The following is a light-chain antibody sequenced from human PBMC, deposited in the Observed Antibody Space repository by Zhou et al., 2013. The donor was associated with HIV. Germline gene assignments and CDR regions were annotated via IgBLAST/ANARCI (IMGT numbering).Light chain of an antibody. CDR1: QTVSSY. CDR2: GAS. CDR3: QQYGSSST. V-gene: IGKV3-20*01. J-gene: IGKJ5*01. Sequence: IVMTQSPATLSVSPGERATLSCRASQTVSSYLAWYQQKAGQAPRLLIYGASSRATGIPDRFSGSGSGTDFTLTISRLEPEDFAVYYCQQYGSSSTFGQGTRLEIK.